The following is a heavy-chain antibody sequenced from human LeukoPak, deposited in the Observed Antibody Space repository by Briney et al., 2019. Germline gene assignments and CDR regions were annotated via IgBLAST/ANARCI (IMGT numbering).Heavy chain of an antibody. V-gene: IGHV1-69*13. CDR2: IIPIFGTA. CDR1: GCTFSSYA. J-gene: IGHJ4*02. D-gene: IGHD3-10*01. Sequence: ASVKVSCKASGCTFSSYAISWLRQAPAQGLEWMGGIIPIFGTANYAQKFQGRVTITADESTSTAYMELSSLRSEDTAVYYCARGPQRDPSAIWFRELFFDYWGQGTLVTVSS. CDR3: ARGPQRDPSAIWFRELFFDY.